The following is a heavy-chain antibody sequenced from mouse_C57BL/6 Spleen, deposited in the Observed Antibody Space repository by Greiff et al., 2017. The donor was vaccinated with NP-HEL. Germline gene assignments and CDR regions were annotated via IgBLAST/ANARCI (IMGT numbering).Heavy chain of an antibody. D-gene: IGHD1-1*01. CDR2: INPNNGGT. CDR3: AREDYGFDY. CDR1: GYTFTDYN. J-gene: IGHJ2*01. Sequence: VQLQQSGPELVKPGASVKIPCKASGYTFTDYNMDWVKQSHGKSLEWIGDINPNNGGTIYNQKFKGKATLTVDKPSSTAYMQLSSLTSEDSAVYYCAREDYGFDYWGQGTTLTVSS. V-gene: IGHV1-18*01.